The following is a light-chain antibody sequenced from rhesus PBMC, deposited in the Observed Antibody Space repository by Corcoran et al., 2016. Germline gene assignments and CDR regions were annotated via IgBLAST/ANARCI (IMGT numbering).Light chain of an antibody. V-gene: IGKV1-36*01. J-gene: IGKJ3*01. CDR2: VAS. CDR3: LQYNSKPFT. CDR1: QGISNY. Sequence: DIQMTQSPSSLSASVGDRVTITCRASQGISNYLSWYQQKPGKAPKRLIYVASSLESGVPSRFSGSGSGTEFTITISSLQPEDFAVYFCLQYNSKPFTFGPGTKLDIK.